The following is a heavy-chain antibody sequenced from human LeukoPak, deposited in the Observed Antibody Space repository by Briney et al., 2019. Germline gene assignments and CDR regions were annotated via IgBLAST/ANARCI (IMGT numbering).Heavy chain of an antibody. Sequence: GGSLRLSCAASGFTFSSYAMHWVRQAPGKGLEWVAVISSDGNNKYNADSVKGRFTISRDNSKNTVYLQMNSLRAEDTAVYYCARGEDTAKNAFDIWGQGTLVTVSS. CDR2: ISSDGNNK. CDR3: ARGEDTAKNAFDI. D-gene: IGHD5-18*01. V-gene: IGHV3-30*04. CDR1: GFTFSSYA. J-gene: IGHJ3*02.